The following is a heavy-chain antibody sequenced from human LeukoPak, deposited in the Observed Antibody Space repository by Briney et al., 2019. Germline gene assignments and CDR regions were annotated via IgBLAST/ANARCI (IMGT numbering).Heavy chain of an antibody. Sequence: ASVKVSCKASGYTFTSYDINWVRQATGQGLEWMGWMNPNSGDTGYAQKFQGRVTITRNTSITTAYMELSSLRSEDTAVYFCARXRXRYCSTSSCYSGNWFDPXGQGXXXTV. J-gene: IGHJ5*02. CDR1: GYTFTSYD. CDR2: MNPNSGDT. D-gene: IGHD2-2*01. CDR3: ARXRXRYCSTSSCYSGNWFDP. V-gene: IGHV1-8*01.